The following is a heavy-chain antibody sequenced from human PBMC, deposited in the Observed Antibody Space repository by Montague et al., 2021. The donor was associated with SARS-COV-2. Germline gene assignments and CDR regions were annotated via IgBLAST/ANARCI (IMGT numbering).Heavy chain of an antibody. Sequence: TLSLTCAVSGGSISSGGYYWNWLRQHPEKGLEWIGYIYYSVXTXYNPPLRSRVTISEDTAKNRFSLKLTSVTAADTAVYYCARDKEMIFWGQGILVTVSS. J-gene: IGHJ4*02. V-gene: IGHV4-31*11. CDR2: IYYSVXT. CDR1: GGSISSGGYY. CDR3: ARDKEMIF. D-gene: IGHD2-15*01.